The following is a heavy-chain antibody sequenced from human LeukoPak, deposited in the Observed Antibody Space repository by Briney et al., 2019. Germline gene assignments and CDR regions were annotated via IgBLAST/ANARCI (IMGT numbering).Heavy chain of an antibody. J-gene: IGHJ4*02. CDR1: GYSISSGYC. V-gene: IGHV4-38-2*01. CDR3: ARWDSGYDYFDY. D-gene: IGHD5-12*01. Sequence: SETLSLTCAASGYSISSGYCWGWIRQPPGKGLEWIGSIYHSGSTYYNPSLKSRVTISVDTSKNQFSLKLSSVTAADTAVYYCARWDSGYDYFDYWGQGTLVTVSS. CDR2: IYHSGST.